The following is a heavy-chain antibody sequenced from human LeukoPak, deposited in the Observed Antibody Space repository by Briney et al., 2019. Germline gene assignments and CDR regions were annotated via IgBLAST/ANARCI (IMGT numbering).Heavy chain of an antibody. J-gene: IGHJ4*02. CDR1: GFTFDDYG. CDR2: INWNGGST. V-gene: IGHV3-20*04. D-gene: IGHD3-22*01. Sequence: GGSLRLSCAASGFTFDDYGMGWVRQAPGKGLEWVSGINWNGGSTGYADSVKGRFTISRDNAKNTLYLQMNSLRAEDTAVYYCAKPNYYDSGGYLFDHWGQGTLVTVSS. CDR3: AKPNYYDSGGYLFDH.